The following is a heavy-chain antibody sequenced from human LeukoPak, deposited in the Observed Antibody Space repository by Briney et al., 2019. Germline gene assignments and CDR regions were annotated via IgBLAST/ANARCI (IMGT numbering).Heavy chain of an antibody. V-gene: IGHV3-74*01. CDR1: GFTSSSYW. J-gene: IGHJ5*02. Sequence: QTGGSLRLSCAASGFTSSSYWMHWVRQVPGKGLVWASRISGDGTARNYADSVEGRFTISRDDAKNTVDLQMNSLRGEDTAVYYCVRGRGSYGWFDPWGQGTLVTVSS. CDR3: VRGRGSYGWFDP. D-gene: IGHD3-10*01. CDR2: ISGDGTAR.